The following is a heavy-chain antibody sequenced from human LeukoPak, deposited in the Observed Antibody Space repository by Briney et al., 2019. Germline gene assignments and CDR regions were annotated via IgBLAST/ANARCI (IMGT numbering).Heavy chain of an antibody. D-gene: IGHD6-13*01. CDR1: GFTFSSYW. V-gene: IGHV3-7*01. Sequence: GGSLRLSCAASGFTFSSYWMSWVRQAPGKGREGVANIKQDGSEKYYVDSVKGRFTISRDNAKNSLYLQMNSLRAEDTAVYFCARVKSSSWYYYYYYMDVWGKGTTVTVSS. CDR3: ARVKSSSWYYYYYYMDV. CDR2: IKQDGSEK. J-gene: IGHJ6*03.